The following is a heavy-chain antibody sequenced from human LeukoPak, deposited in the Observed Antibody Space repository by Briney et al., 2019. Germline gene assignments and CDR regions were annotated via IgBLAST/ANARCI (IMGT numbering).Heavy chain of an antibody. Sequence: PSETLSLTCTVSGGSITNYYCTWIRQPPGKGLEWVGFFYDSGSTSYNPSLKSRVTISVDTSKNQFSLNLSSVTAADTAVYYCARANYGGNSEYWGQGTLVTVSS. CDR3: ARANYGGNSEY. CDR1: GGSITNYY. V-gene: IGHV4-59*01. CDR2: FYDSGST. J-gene: IGHJ4*02. D-gene: IGHD4-23*01.